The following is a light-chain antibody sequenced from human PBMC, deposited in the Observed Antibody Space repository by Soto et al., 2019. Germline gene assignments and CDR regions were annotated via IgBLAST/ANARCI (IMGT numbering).Light chain of an antibody. CDR2: SDS. J-gene: IGLJ3*02. V-gene: IGLV3-21*04. Sequence: SYELTQPPSVSVAPGKTARITCGGNNVGSKSVHWYQQKPGQAPVLVIYSDSDRPSAIPERFSGSNSGNTATLTINRVEAGDEADYYCQVWDSGSDHVVFGGGTKRTVL. CDR3: QVWDSGSDHVV. CDR1: NVGSKS.